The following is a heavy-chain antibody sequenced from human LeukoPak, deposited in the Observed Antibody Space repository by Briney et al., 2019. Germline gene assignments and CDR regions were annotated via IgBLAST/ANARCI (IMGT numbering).Heavy chain of an antibody. D-gene: IGHD2-21*02. J-gene: IGHJ3*02. CDR3: ARHIVVVTTSDNAFDI. V-gene: IGHV1-2*02. Sequence: ASVKVSCKASGYTFTGYYMHWVRQAPGQGLEWMGWINPNSGGTTYAQKFQGRVTMTRDTSTSTVYMELSSLRSEDTAVYYCARHIVVVTTSDNAFDIWGQGTMVTVSS. CDR2: INPNSGGT. CDR1: GYTFTGYY.